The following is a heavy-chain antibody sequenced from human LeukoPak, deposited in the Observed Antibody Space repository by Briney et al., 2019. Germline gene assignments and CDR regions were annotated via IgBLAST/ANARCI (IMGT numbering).Heavy chain of an antibody. V-gene: IGHV3-23*01. Sequence: GGSLGLSCAASGFTFSSYAMSWVRQAPGKGLEWVSAISGSGGSTYYADSVKGRFTISRDNSKNTLYLQMNSLRAEDTAVYYCAKARYYYDSSVPYYFDYWGQGTLVTVSS. CDR3: AKARYYYDSSVPYYFDY. D-gene: IGHD3-22*01. J-gene: IGHJ4*02. CDR1: GFTFSSYA. CDR2: ISGSGGST.